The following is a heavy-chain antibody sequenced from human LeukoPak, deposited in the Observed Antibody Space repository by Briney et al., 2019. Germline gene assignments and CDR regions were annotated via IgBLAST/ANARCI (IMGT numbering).Heavy chain of an antibody. D-gene: IGHD6-6*01. V-gene: IGHV4-59*01. CDR2: IYSGST. J-gene: IGHJ4*02. CDR1: GGSSSGYY. CDR3: ARVSSIEAVDY. Sequence: SETLSLTCTVAGGSSSGYYWTWIRQPPGKGLEWVGYIYSGSTNYNPSLKSRVTISVDTSKNHFSLELSSVTAADTAVYYCARVSSIEAVDYWGQGTLVTVSS.